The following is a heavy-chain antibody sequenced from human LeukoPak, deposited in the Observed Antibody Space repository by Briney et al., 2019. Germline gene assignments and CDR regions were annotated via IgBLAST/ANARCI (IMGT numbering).Heavy chain of an antibody. V-gene: IGHV4-39*07. CDR2: IYYSGST. J-gene: IGHJ4*02. CDR1: GGSISSSSYY. Sequence: PSETLSLTCTVSGGSISSSSYYWGWIRQPPGKGLEWIGSIYYSGSTYYNPSLKSRVTMSVDTSKNQFSLKLSSVTAADTAVYYCARPRGHSYSSPRAAYFDYWGQGTLVTVSS. CDR3: ARPRGHSYSSPRAAYFDY. D-gene: IGHD6-13*01.